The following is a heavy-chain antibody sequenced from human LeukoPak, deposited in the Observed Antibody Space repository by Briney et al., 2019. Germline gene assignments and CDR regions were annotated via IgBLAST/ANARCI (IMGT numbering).Heavy chain of an antibody. Sequence: SETLSLTCTVSGGSISSGSYYWSWIRQPAGKGLEWIGRIYTSGSTNYNPSLKSRVTISVDTSKNQFSLKLSSVTAADTAVYYCARAHYDFWSGYGFDYWGQGTLVTVSS. D-gene: IGHD3-3*01. CDR3: ARAHYDFWSGYGFDY. CDR1: GGSISSGSYY. CDR2: IYTSGST. V-gene: IGHV4-61*02. J-gene: IGHJ4*02.